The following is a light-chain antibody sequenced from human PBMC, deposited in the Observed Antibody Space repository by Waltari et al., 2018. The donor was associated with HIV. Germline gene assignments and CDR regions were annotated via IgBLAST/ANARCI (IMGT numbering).Light chain of an antibody. Sequence: DIVMTQSPDSLAVSLGERATINCKSSQSVLYSSNNKNYLAWSQQKPGQPPKLLIYWASTRESGVPDRFSGSGSGTDFTLTISSLQAEDVAVYYCQQYYSTPLTFGQGTRLEIK. J-gene: IGKJ5*01. V-gene: IGKV4-1*01. CDR2: WAS. CDR3: QQYYSTPLT. CDR1: QSVLYSSNNKNY.